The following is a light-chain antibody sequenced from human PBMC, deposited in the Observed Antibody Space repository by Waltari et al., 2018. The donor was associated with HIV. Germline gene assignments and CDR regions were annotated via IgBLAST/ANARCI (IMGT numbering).Light chain of an antibody. J-gene: IGKJ5*01. CDR2: DVS. V-gene: IGKV1-13*02. CDR1: HGISAA. CDR3: QQFNSYPLT. Sequence: AIQLTQSPSSLSASVGDTVIITCRTSHGISAALAWYRQKPGKTPELLIYDVSTLQSWVPSKFSGSGSGTDFTLTINSLQPEDSATYYCQQFNSYPLTFGQGTRLEIK.